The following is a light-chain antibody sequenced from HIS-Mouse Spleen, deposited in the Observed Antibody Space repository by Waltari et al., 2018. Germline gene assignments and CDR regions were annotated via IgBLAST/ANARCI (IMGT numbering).Light chain of an antibody. J-gene: IGKJ3*01. CDR1: QDISNY. Sequence: DIQMTQSPSSLSASVGDRVTITCQASQDISNYLIWYQQKPGNAPKLLIYDASNLETGVPSRFSGSGSGTDFTFTISSLQPEDIATYYCQQYDNLHRLTFGPGTKVDIK. V-gene: IGKV1-33*01. CDR2: DAS. CDR3: QQYDNLHRLT.